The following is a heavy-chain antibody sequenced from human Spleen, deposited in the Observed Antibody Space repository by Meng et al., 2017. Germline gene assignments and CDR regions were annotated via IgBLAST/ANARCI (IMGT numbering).Heavy chain of an antibody. J-gene: IGHJ3*02. CDR2: IYSSGNT. Sequence: GESLKISCAASGFTVSHNYMSWVRQAPGKGLEWVSVIYSSGNTYYADSVKGRFTISRDNSQNSLYLLMNSLRPEDTAVYHCAKDLKYKDYISAFDIWGQGTMVTVSS. D-gene: IGHD4-11*01. CDR1: GFTVSHNY. CDR3: AKDLKYKDYISAFDI. V-gene: IGHV3-53*01.